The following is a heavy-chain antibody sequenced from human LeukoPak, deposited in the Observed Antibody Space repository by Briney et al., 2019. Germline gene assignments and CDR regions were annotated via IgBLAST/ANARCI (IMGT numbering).Heavy chain of an antibody. D-gene: IGHD1-26*01. CDR3: ARSGSYYGRWSDP. CDR1: GGSLGGYY. Sequence: SETLSLTCAMYGGSLGGYYWSWIRQPPGRGLEWIGEINHSGSTNYNPSLKSRVTISVDTSNNQFSVRLTSVTAADTATYYCARSGSYYGRWSDPWGQGTLVTVSS. V-gene: IGHV4-34*01. J-gene: IGHJ5*02. CDR2: INHSGST.